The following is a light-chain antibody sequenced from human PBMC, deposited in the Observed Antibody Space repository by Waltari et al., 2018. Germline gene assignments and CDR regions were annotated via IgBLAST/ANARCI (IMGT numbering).Light chain of an antibody. V-gene: IGLV2-11*01. J-gene: IGLJ2*01. Sequence: QSALTQPRSVSGSPGHSVTFSCTGTASDVGGYKYVSWYQPHPGKVPKLIISNVDPRPSGVPDRFSGSKSGNTASLTISGLQAEDEADYYCCSYAGKYTSVFGGGTKLTVL. CDR1: ASDVGGYKY. CDR3: CSYAGKYTSV. CDR2: NVD.